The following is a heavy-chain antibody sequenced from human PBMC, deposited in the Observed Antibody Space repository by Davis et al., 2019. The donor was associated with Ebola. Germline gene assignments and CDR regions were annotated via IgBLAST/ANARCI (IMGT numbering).Heavy chain of an antibody. CDR2: ISNLAMKT. V-gene: IGHV3-23*01. Sequence: GESLKISCAASGFIFSSYGMTWVRQAPGRGLECVSVISNLAMKTFYSDSVQGRFIISRDNSKSIVSLQMNNLRVDDTAIYYCADPLSSVWGQGTTVTVS. CDR3: ADPLSSV. CDR1: GFIFSSYG. J-gene: IGHJ6*02.